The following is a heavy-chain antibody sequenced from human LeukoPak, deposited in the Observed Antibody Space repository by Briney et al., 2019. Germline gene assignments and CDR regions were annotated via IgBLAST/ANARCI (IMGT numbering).Heavy chain of an antibody. CDR1: GGTFSSYA. CDR2: IIPIFGTA. CDR3: AREYYDSSGYYSAFDY. Sequence: SVKVSCKASGGTFSSYAISWVRQAPGQGLEWMGGIIPIFGTANYAQKFQGRVTITTDESTSTAYMELSSLRSEDTAVYYCAREYYDSSGYYSAFDYWGQGTLVTVSS. V-gene: IGHV1-69*05. J-gene: IGHJ4*02. D-gene: IGHD3-22*01.